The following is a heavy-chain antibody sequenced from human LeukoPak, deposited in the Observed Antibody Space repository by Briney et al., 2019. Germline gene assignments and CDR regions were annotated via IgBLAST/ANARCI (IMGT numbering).Heavy chain of an antibody. J-gene: IGHJ4*02. CDR2: IYYSGST. V-gene: IGHV4-59*11. CDR3: ARSVGATAKIDY. CDR1: GGSISSQY. D-gene: IGHD1-26*01. Sequence: PSETLSLTCTVSGGSISSQYWSWIRQPPGKGLEWIGYIYYSGSTNYNPSHKSRVTISLDKSKNQFSLKLSSVTAADTAVYYCARSVGATAKIDYWGQGTLVTVSS.